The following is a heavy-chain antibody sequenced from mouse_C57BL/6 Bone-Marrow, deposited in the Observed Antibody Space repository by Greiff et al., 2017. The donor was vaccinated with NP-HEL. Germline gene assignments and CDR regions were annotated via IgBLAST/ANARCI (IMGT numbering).Heavy chain of an antibody. Sequence: QVQLKESGPGLVAPSQSLSITCTVSGFSLTSYGVDWVRQSPGKGLEWLGVIWGVGSTNYNSALKSRLCISKDNSKSQVCIKMNSLQTDDTAMYYCASSLACAMDYWGQGTSVTVSS. CDR1: GFSLTSYG. CDR3: ASSLACAMDY. V-gene: IGHV2-6*01. D-gene: IGHD6-2*01. J-gene: IGHJ4*01. CDR2: IWGVGST.